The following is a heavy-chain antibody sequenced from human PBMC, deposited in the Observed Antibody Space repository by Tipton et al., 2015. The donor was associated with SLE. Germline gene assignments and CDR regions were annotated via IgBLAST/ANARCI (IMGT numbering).Heavy chain of an antibody. V-gene: IGHV4-31*03. J-gene: IGHJ4*02. CDR2: IYYTGST. CDR1: GASTISGAYY. CDR3: ARSHYSSNWFGTFDY. Sequence: TLSLTCSVSGASTISGAYYWGWIRQHPGKGLEWIGFIYYTGSTYYNPSLQSRVSISVDTSENQFSPHLSSVTAADTAVYFCARSHYSSNWFGTFDYWGQGALVTISS. D-gene: IGHD6-13*01.